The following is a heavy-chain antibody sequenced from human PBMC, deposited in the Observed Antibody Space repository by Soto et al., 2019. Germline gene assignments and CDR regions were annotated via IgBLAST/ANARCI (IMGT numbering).Heavy chain of an antibody. CDR2: IYFSGST. J-gene: IGHJ4*02. V-gene: IGHV4-59*11. CDR3: ARRGASLDS. D-gene: IGHD1-26*01. Sequence: SETLSLTCTVSGGSISLHYWSWIRQPPGKGLEWIGYIYFSGSTNYNPSLKSRVTISVDTSKNQFSLKLSSVTAAATAVYSCARRGASLDSWGQGTLVTVSS. CDR1: GGSISLHY.